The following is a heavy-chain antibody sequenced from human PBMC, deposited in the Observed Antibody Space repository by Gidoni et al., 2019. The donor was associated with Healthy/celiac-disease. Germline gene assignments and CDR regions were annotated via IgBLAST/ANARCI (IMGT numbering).Heavy chain of an antibody. Sequence: QLHLQESGSGLVKPSQTLSLTCAVSGGSISSGGYSWSWIRQPPGKGLEWIGYIYHSGSTYHNPSLKSRVTISVDRSKNQFSLKLSSVTAADTAVYYCARTYYDFWSGLGWFDPWGQGTLVTVSS. V-gene: IGHV4-30-2*01. J-gene: IGHJ5*02. D-gene: IGHD3-3*01. CDR2: IYHSGST. CDR3: ARTYYDFWSGLGWFDP. CDR1: GGSISSGGYS.